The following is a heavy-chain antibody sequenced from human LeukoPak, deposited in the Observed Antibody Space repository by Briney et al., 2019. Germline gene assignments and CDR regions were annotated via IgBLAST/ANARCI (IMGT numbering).Heavy chain of an antibody. V-gene: IGHV3-11*04. CDR1: GFTFSDYF. J-gene: IGHJ4*02. CDR3: ARDPWPVDY. Sequence: GGSLRLSCAASGFTFSDYFMSWIRQAPGKGLEWVSYIGSSSGAVAYADSVKGRFTISRDNAKNSLYLQMNSLRPEDTAVYYCARDPWPVDYWGQGTLVTVSS. CDR2: IGSSSGAV.